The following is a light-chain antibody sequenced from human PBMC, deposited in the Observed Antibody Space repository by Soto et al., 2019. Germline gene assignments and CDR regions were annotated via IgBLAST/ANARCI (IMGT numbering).Light chain of an antibody. CDR2: DAT. V-gene: IGLV2-8*01. Sequence: QSVLTQPPSASGSPGQSGTISCTGTSSDVGGYDYVSWYQQHPGKAPKLMIYDATKRPSGVPDRFSGSKSANTASLTVSGLQAEDEADYYCSSYAGTHIVFGTGTKVTVL. J-gene: IGLJ1*01. CDR1: SSDVGGYDY. CDR3: SSYAGTHIV.